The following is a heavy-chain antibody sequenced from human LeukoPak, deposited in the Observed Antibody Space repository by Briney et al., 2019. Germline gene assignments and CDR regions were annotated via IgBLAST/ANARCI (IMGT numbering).Heavy chain of an antibody. CDR3: ASDRDYGSGIFDY. V-gene: IGHV1-2*02. CDR2: INPNSGGA. CDR1: GYTFTGYH. Sequence: ASVKVSCKASGYTFTGYHIHWVRQAPGEGLEWMGWINPNSGGANYAQKFQGRVTMTRDTSISTAYMELNRLRSDDTAVYYCASDRDYGSGIFDYWGQGTLVTVSS. J-gene: IGHJ4*02. D-gene: IGHD3-10*01.